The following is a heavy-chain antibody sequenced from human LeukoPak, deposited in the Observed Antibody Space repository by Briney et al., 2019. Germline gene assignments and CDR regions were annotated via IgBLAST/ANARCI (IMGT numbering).Heavy chain of an antibody. Sequence: PSETLSLTCAVSGGSISSSNWWSWVRQPPGKGLEWIGEIYHSGSTNYNPSLKSRVTISVDKSENQFSLKLSSVIAADTAVYYCARSRSGDDAFDIWGQGTMVTVSS. J-gene: IGHJ3*02. CDR1: GGSISSSNW. CDR3: ARSRSGDDAFDI. CDR2: IYHSGST. V-gene: IGHV4-4*02. D-gene: IGHD3-3*01.